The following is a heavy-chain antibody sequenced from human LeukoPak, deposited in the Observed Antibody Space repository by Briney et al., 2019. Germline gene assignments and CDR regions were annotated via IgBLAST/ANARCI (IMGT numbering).Heavy chain of an antibody. Sequence: GGSLRLSCAASGFSFGSYWMSWVRRAPGEGLEWVANIKQEGSEKFYVDSVKGRFTISRDNAKNSLYLQMNSLRAEDTGIYYCARENRDGYNPYNWFDPWGQGTLVTVSS. CDR1: GFSFGSYW. CDR3: ARENRDGYNPYNWFDP. V-gene: IGHV3-7*01. D-gene: IGHD5-12*01. J-gene: IGHJ5*02. CDR2: IKQEGSEK.